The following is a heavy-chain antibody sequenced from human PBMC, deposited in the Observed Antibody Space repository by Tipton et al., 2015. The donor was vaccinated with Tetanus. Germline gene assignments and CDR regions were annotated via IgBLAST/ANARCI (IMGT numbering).Heavy chain of an antibody. CDR1: GGSISSYY. CDR3: ARHGLVVVPAAKPKNWFDP. Sequence: TLSLTCTVSGGSISSYYWSWIRQPAGKGLEWIGRIYTSGSTYYNPSLKSRVTISVDTSKNQFSLKLSSVTAADTAVYYCARHGLVVVPAAKPKNWFDPWGQGTLVTVSS. CDR2: IYTSGST. V-gene: IGHV4-4*07. J-gene: IGHJ5*02. D-gene: IGHD2-2*02.